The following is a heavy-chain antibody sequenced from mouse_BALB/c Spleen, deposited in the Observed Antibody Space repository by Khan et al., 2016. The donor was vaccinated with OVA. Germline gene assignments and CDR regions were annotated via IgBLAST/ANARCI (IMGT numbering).Heavy chain of an antibody. CDR3: ARLAYYYGSEGFAY. Sequence: EVELVASGGDLVKPGGSLKLSCAASGFTFSTYGMSWVRQTPDKRLEWVATISSGGSYTYYPDSVKGRFTISRDNATNTLYLQMSSLKSEDTAMYYGARLAYYYGSEGFAYWGQGTLVTVSA. CDR2: ISSGGSYT. CDR1: GFTFSTYG. D-gene: IGHD1-1*01. J-gene: IGHJ3*01. V-gene: IGHV5-6*01.